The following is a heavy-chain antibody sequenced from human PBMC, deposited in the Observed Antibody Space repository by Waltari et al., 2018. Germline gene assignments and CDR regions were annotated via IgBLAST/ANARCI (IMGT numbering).Heavy chain of an antibody. CDR1: GYTFTGYY. J-gene: IGHJ6*03. V-gene: IGHV1-2*02. CDR2: INPNSGGT. CDR3: ARADEGPDYYYYYMDV. Sequence: QVQLVQSGAEVKKPGASVKVSCKASGYTFTGYYMHWVRQAPGQGLEWMGWINPNSGGTNYAQKFQGRVTMTRDTSISTAYMELSRLRSDDTAVYYCARADEGPDYYYYYMDVWGKGTTVTISS.